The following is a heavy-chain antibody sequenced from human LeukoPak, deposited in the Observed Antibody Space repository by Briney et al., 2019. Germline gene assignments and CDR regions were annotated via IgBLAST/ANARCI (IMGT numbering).Heavy chain of an antibody. CDR3: ARHLSVGYYYYGMDV. D-gene: IGHD1-26*01. V-gene: IGHV4-59*08. J-gene: IGHJ6*02. CDR1: GGSFSGYY. Sequence: PSETLSLTCAVYGGSFSGYYWSWIRQPPGKGLEWIGYIYYSGSTNYNPSLKSRVTLSVDTSKNQFSLKLSSVTAADTAVYYCARHLSVGYYYYGMDVWGQGTTVTVSS. CDR2: IYYSGST.